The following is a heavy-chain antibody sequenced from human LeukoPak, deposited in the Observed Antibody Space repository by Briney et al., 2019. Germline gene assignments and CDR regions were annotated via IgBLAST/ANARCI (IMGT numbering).Heavy chain of an antibody. CDR1: GFTFSSYS. V-gene: IGHV3-21*01. CDR2: ISSSSSYI. Sequence: GGSLRLSCAASGFTFSSYSMNWVRQAPGKGLEWVSSISSSSSYIYYADSVKGRFTISRDNAKNSLYLQMNSLRAEDTAVYYCARSAGGNLDAFDIWGQGTMVTVSS. CDR3: ARSAGGNLDAFDI. J-gene: IGHJ3*02. D-gene: IGHD4-23*01.